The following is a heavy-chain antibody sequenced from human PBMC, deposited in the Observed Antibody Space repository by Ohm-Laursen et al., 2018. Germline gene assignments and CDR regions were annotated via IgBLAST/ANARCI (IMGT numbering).Heavy chain of an antibody. V-gene: IGHV3-7*01. J-gene: IGHJ4*02. CDR1: GFTFSNYN. CDR2: INKDESEK. CDR3: ARGSEGPSPPY. Sequence: SLRLSCSASGFTFSNYNMNWVRQPPGKGLEWVANINKDESEKYYVDSVKGRFTISKDNAKNSLYLQMNSLKFEGTAVYYCARGSEGPSPPYWGQGTLVTVSS.